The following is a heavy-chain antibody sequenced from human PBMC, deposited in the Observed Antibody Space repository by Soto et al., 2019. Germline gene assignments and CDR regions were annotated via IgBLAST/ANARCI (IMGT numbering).Heavy chain of an antibody. Sequence: QLQLQESGPGLVKPSETLSLTCTVSGGSIRSSSYYWGWIRQPPGKGLEWIGSIYYSGSTYYNPSLKSRVTISVDTSKNQFSLKLSSVTAADTAVYYCARRNEAVDAFDIWGQGTMVTVSS. CDR1: GGSIRSSSYY. CDR3: ARRNEAVDAFDI. D-gene: IGHD6-19*01. CDR2: IYYSGST. J-gene: IGHJ3*02. V-gene: IGHV4-39*01.